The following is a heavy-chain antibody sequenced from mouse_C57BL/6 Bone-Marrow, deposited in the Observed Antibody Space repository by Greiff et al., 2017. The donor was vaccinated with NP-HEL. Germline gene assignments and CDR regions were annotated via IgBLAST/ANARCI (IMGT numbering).Heavy chain of an antibody. CDR1: GYSITSGYY. D-gene: IGHD2-1*01. CDR3: ASEIYYGNYFDY. Sequence: EVQVVESGPGLVKPSQSLSLTCSVTGYSITSGYYWNWIRQFPGNKLEWMGYISYDGSNNYNPSLKNRISITRDTSKNQFFLKLNSVTTEDTATYYCASEIYYGNYFDYWGQGTTLTVSS. J-gene: IGHJ2*01. CDR2: ISYDGSN. V-gene: IGHV3-6*01.